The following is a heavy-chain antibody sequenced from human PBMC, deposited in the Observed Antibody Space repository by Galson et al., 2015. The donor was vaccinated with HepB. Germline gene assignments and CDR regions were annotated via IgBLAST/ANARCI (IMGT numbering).Heavy chain of an antibody. CDR2: ISYDGSNK. V-gene: IGHV3-30-3*01. CDR1: GFTFSSYA. CDR3: ARDGAAAGALSGGVGWGHHDAFDI. Sequence: SLRLSCAASGFTFSSYAMHWVRQAPGKGLEWVAVISYDGSNKYYADSVKGRFTISRDNSKNTLYLQMNSLGAEDTAVYYCARDGAAAGALSGGVGWGHHDAFDIWGQGTMVTVSS. J-gene: IGHJ3*02. D-gene: IGHD6-13*01.